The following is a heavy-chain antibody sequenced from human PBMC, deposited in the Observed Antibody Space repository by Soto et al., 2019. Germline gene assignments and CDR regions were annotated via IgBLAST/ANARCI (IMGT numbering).Heavy chain of an antibody. CDR2: INAGNGNT. D-gene: IGHD2-2*01. J-gene: IGHJ4*02. V-gene: IGHV1-3*01. CDR3: ARSRYCSSTSCPRGFDY. Sequence: ASVKVSCKASGYTFTSYAMHWVRQAPGQRLEWMGWINAGNGNTKYSQKFQGRVTITRDTSASTAYMELSSLRSEDTAVYYCARSRYCSSTSCPRGFDYWGQGTLVTVSS. CDR1: GYTFTSYA.